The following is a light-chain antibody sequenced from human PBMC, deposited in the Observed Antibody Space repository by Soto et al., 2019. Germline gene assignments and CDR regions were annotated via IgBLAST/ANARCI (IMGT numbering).Light chain of an antibody. CDR2: DAS. CDR3: QQRSNWLT. V-gene: IGKV3-11*01. Sequence: EIVLTQSPATLSLSPGERATLSCRASQSVSSYLAWYQQKPGQAPRILIYDASNRATGSPARFSGSGSGTDFTLTNSSLEPEDFAVYYCQQRSNWLTFGGGTKVEIK. CDR1: QSVSSY. J-gene: IGKJ4*01.